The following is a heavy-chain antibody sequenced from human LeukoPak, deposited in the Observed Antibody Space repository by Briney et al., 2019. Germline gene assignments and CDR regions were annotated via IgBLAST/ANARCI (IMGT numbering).Heavy chain of an antibody. D-gene: IGHD2-2*01. CDR2: IYYSGDT. J-gene: IGHJ6*03. CDR3: ARDSHFSTSSNYYYYYMNV. CDR1: GGSISSSGYY. Sequence: SETLSLTCTVSGGSISSSGYYWAWIRQPPGKGLEWIGNIYYSGDTYYNPSLESRVTISLDTSKNQFSLKLTSVTAADTAVYFCARDSHFSTSSNYYYYYMNVWGKGTTVTVSS. V-gene: IGHV4-39*07.